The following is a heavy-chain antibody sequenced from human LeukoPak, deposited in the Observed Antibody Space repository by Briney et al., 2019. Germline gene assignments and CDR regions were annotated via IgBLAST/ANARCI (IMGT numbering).Heavy chain of an antibody. CDR1: GYTFTSYD. V-gene: IGHV1-8*01. CDR3: ARGLTMVRGVISGY. Sequence: ASVKVSCKASGYTFTSYDISWVRQATGQGLEWMGWMNPNSGNTGYAQKFQGRVTMTRNTSISTAYMELSSLRSEDTAVYYCARGLTMVRGVISGYWGQGTLVTVSS. CDR2: MNPNSGNT. D-gene: IGHD3-10*01. J-gene: IGHJ4*02.